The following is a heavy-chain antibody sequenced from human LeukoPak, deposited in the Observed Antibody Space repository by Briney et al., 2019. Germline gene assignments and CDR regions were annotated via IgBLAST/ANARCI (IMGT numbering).Heavy chain of an antibody. D-gene: IGHD3-10*01. Sequence: GESPKISCKGSGYSFTNHYIGWVRLMPGKGLEWMGIIYPGDSDTRYSPSIQGQVTISADKSISTAYLQWSSLKASDTAMYYCARRGYGSGNYYYPNWGQGTLVTVSS. CDR3: ARRGYGSGNYYYPN. CDR2: IYPGDSDT. V-gene: IGHV5-51*01. CDR1: GYSFTNHY. J-gene: IGHJ4*02.